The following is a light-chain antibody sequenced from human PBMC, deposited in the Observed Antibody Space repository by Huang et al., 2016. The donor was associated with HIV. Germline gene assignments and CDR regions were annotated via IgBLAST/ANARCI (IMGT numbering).Light chain of an antibody. J-gene: IGKJ5*01. CDR2: GAS. Sequence: EIVMTQSPATLSVSPGERATLSCRASQSITHSLAWYQQKSGQAPRLLIYGASTRATGIPSRFSGSGSGKAFTRTIDSLQSEDFALYYCQQYNNWPPSITFGQGTRLEI. CDR1: QSITHS. V-gene: IGKV3-15*01. CDR3: QQYNNWPPSIT.